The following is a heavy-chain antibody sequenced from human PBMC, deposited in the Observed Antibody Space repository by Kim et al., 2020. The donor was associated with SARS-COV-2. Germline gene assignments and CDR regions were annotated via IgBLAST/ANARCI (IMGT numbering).Heavy chain of an antibody. D-gene: IGHD3-10*01. CDR3: AKHYYGSGSQIDY. J-gene: IGHJ4*02. V-gene: IGHV3-23*01. CDR2: ISGSGGST. CDR1: GFTFSSYA. Sequence: GGSLRLSCAASGFTFSSYAMSWVRQAPGKGLEWVSAISGSGGSTYYADSVKGRFTISRDNSKNTLYLRMNSLRAEDTAVYYCAKHYYGSGSQIDYWGQGTLVTVSS.